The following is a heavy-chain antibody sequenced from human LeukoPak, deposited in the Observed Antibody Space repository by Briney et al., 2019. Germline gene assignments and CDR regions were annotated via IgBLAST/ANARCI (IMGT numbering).Heavy chain of an antibody. CDR1: GFTFSSYG. J-gene: IGHJ3*02. CDR3: AKDLRFGVTYAFDI. CDR2: ISYDGSNK. V-gene: IGHV3-30*18. D-gene: IGHD3-10*01. Sequence: GGSLRLSCAASGFTFSSYGMHWVRQAPGKGLEWVAVISYDGSNKYYADSVKGRFTISRDNSKNTLHLQMNSLRAEDTAVYYCAKDLRFGVTYAFDIWGQGTMVTVSS.